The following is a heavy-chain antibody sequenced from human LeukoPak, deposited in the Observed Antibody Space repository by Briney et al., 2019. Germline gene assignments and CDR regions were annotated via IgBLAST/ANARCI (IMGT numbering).Heavy chain of an antibody. CDR3: ARVPIRGYSYGLTGFDP. V-gene: IGHV4-34*01. J-gene: IGHJ5*02. CDR2: INHSGST. CDR1: GGSFSAYY. Sequence: SETLSLTCAVYGGSFSAYYWSWIRQPPGKGLEWIGEINHSGSTYYNPSLKSRVTISVDTSKNQFSLKLSSVTAADTAVYYCARVPIRGYSYGLTGFDPWGQGTLVTVSS. D-gene: IGHD5-18*01.